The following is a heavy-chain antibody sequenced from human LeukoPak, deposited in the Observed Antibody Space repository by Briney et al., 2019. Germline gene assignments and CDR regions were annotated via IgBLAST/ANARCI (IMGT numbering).Heavy chain of an antibody. CDR2: INHSGST. V-gene: IGHV4-34*01. Sequence: SETLSLTCAVYVGSFSGYYWSWIRQPPGKGLEGIGEINHSGSTNYNPSLKSRVTITVDTSKNQFSLKLSSVTAADTAVYYCARGSNYYYNDYMDVWGKGTTVTVSS. J-gene: IGHJ6*03. CDR1: VGSFSGYY. CDR3: ARGSNYYYNDYMDV.